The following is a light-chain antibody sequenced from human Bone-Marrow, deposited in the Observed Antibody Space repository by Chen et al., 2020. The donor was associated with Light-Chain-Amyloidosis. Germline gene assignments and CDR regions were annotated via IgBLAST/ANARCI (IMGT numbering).Light chain of an antibody. CDR1: QSISSW. V-gene: IGKV1-39*01. CDR3: QQSYSTPPYT. J-gene: IGKJ2*01. CDR2: DAS. Sequence: GDRVTITCRASQSISSWLAWYQQKPGKAPKLLIYDASSLESGVPSRFSGSGSGTDFTLTISSLQPEDFATYYCQQSYSTPPYTFGQGTKLEIK.